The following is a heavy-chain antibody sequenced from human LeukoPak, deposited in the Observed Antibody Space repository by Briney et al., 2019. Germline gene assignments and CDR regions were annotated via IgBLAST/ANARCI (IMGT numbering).Heavy chain of an antibody. J-gene: IGHJ4*02. D-gene: IGHD3-3*01. CDR1: GFTFSSYA. CDR2: ISGSGGST. V-gene: IGHV3-23*01. Sequence: GGSLRLSCAASGFTFSSYAMSWVRQALGKGLEWVSAISGSGGSTYYADSVKGRFTISRDNSKNTLYLQMNSLRAEDTAVYYCAKTGDDFWSGYLAQFDYWGQGTLVTVSS. CDR3: AKTGDDFWSGYLAQFDY.